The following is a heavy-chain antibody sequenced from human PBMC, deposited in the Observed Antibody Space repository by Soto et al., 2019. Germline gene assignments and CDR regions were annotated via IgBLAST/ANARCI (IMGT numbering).Heavy chain of an antibody. D-gene: IGHD5-18*01. CDR2: IYSGDTT. Sequence: ETLSLSCAASGFTVSNNYMSWVRQASGKGLEWVSVIYSGDTTYYADSVKGRFTISRDNSKNTLYLQMNSLRAEDTAVYYCARDLGYSYARDYWGQGTLVTVSS. V-gene: IGHV3-53*01. CDR3: ARDLGYSYARDY. CDR1: GFTVSNNY. J-gene: IGHJ4*02.